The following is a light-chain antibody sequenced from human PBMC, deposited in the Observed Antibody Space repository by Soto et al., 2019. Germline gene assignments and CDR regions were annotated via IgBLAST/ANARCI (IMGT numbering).Light chain of an antibody. J-gene: IGKJ4*01. CDR2: GAS. CDR3: QQYHTWQIN. V-gene: IGKV3-15*01. CDR1: QGVSRK. Sequence: DIVMTQSPATLSVAPGERVTFSCRASQGVSRKLAWYQHKPGQAPRLLISGASTGATGIPAGFSGSGSGTEFPLTISSLQSEDCEIYYCQQYHTWQINFVGGTKGDI.